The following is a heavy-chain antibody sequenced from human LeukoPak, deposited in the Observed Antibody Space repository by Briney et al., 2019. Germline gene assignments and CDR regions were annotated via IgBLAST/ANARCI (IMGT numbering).Heavy chain of an antibody. CDR3: ARGEGFAY. Sequence: PGGSLRLSCAASGFTVRSNYMNWVRQAPGKGPEWVSVIYSGGSTYYADSVKGRFTISRDNSKNTLFLQMNSLRVEDTAVYYCARGEGFAYWGQGTLVTVSS. V-gene: IGHV3-53*01. CDR2: IYSGGST. J-gene: IGHJ4*02. CDR1: GFTVRSNY.